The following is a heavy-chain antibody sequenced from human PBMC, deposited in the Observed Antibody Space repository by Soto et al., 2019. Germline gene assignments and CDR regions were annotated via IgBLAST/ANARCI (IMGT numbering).Heavy chain of an antibody. V-gene: IGHV4-39*01. CDR2: IYYSGTT. D-gene: IGHD6-6*01. Sequence: QLQLQESGPGLVKPSETLSLTCTVSGGSISSSSYYWGWIRQPPGKGLEWIGIIYYSGTTYYNPSLKSRVTISVDTSKNQFSLKLSSVTAADTAVYYCASGYSNSAGAIDYWGQGTLVTVSS. J-gene: IGHJ4*02. CDR1: GGSISSSSYY. CDR3: ASGYSNSAGAIDY.